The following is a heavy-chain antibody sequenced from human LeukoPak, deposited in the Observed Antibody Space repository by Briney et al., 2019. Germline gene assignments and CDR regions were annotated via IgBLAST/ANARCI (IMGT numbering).Heavy chain of an antibody. V-gene: IGHV1-8*01. CDR1: VYTFTSYD. Sequence: ASVKVSCKASVYTFTSYDINGVRQATGQGLEWMGWMNPNSGNTGYAQKFQGRVTMTRNTSISTAYMELSSLRSEDTAVYYCASFYYDSSGYYSAFDIWGQGTMVTVSS. J-gene: IGHJ3*02. D-gene: IGHD3-22*01. CDR3: ASFYYDSSGYYSAFDI. CDR2: MNPNSGNT.